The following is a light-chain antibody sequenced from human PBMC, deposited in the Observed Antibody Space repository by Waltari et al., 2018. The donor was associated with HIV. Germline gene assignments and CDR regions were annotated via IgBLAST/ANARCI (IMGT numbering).Light chain of an antibody. CDR3: QQYYNTLWT. J-gene: IGKJ1*01. CDR2: WAS. V-gene: IGKV4-1*01. Sequence: DIVIIQFPDSLAVSLGERDTINCKSSQSLLYSSNNKNFLAWYQQKPRQPPKLLIYWASIRESGVPDRFSASVSGTDFTLTINSLQAEDVAVYYCQQYYNTLWTFGQGTKVEIK. CDR1: QSLLYSSNNKNF.